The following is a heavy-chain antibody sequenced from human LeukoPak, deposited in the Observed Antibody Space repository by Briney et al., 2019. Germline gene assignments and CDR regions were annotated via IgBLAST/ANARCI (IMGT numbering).Heavy chain of an antibody. CDR1: GFTFSSYG. Sequence: PGRSLRLSCAASGFTFSSYGMHWVRQAPGKGLEWVAVIWYDGSNKYYADSVKGRFTISRDNSKNTLYLQMNSLRAEDTAVYYCAREKYYDSSGYYFPAAFDIWGQGTMVTVSS. J-gene: IGHJ3*02. CDR2: IWYDGSNK. CDR3: AREKYYDSSGYYFPAAFDI. V-gene: IGHV3-33*01. D-gene: IGHD3-22*01.